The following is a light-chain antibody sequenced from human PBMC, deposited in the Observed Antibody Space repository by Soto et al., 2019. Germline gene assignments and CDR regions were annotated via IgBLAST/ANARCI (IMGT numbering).Light chain of an antibody. J-gene: IGLJ1*01. V-gene: IGLV2-23*01. CDR2: EGV. CDR3: CSYVGATTYV. CDR1: ASNIGGYNL. Sequence: QSVLTQPASVSGSPGQSITITCTGSASNIGGYNLVSWYQHHAGKAPKVIIYEGVKRPSGVSNRFSGFKSGTTASPTISGLQAEDEADYYCCSYVGATTYVFGSGTSLTVL.